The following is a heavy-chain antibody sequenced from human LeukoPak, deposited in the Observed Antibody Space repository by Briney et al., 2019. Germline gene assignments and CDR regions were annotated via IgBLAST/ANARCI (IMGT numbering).Heavy chain of an antibody. CDR3: VRSKSGAYGWFDP. CDR1: DGSINNYF. D-gene: IGHD2-15*01. CDR2: VENTGSI. J-gene: IGHJ5*02. V-gene: IGHV4-59*01. Sequence: PSETLSLTCTVSDGSINNYFWSWIRQPPGKGLEWIGNVENTGSINYNPSLKSRVTISIDTSKNHFSLNVNSVTAADAAVYYCVRSKSGAYGWFDPWGPGTLVTVSS.